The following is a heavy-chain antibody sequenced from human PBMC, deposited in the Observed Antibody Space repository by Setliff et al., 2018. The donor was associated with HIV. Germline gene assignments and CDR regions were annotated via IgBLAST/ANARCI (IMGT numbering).Heavy chain of an antibody. J-gene: IGHJ4*02. CDR1: GGSFSGYY. D-gene: IGHD3-3*01. CDR3: ARHANYDFWSGYWGY. CDR2: IYTTGST. Sequence: PSETLSLTCAVYGGSFSGYYWSWIRQPPGKGLEWIGYIYTTGSTNYNPSLKSRVTMSVDTSKNQFSLRLTSVTAADTAVYYCARHANYDFWSGYWGYWGQGTLVTVSS. V-gene: IGHV4-4*09.